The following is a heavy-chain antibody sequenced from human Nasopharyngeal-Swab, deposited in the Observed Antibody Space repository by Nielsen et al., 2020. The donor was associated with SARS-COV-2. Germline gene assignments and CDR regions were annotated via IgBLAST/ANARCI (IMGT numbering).Heavy chain of an antibody. CDR2: INPNSGGT. CDR3: ARDLPYDFWSGEQGRGFDY. CDR1: GYTFTGYY. Sequence: ASVKVSCKASGYTFTGYYMHWVRQAPGQGLEWMGWINPNSGGTNYAQKFQGRVTMTRDTSTSTVYMELSSLRSEDTAVYYCARDLPYDFWSGEQGRGFDYWGQGTLVTVSS. D-gene: IGHD3-3*01. J-gene: IGHJ4*02. V-gene: IGHV1-2*02.